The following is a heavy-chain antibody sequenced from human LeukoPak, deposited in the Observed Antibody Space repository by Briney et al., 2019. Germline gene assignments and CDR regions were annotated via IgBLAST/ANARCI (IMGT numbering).Heavy chain of an antibody. Sequence: SETLSLTCTVSGGSISSSSYYWSWIRQPPGKGLEWIGYIYYSGSTNYNPSLKSRVTISVDTSKNQFSLKLSSVTAADTAVYYRARDLGSSSWSLFDPWGQGTLVTVSS. J-gene: IGHJ5*02. D-gene: IGHD6-13*01. CDR2: IYYSGST. V-gene: IGHV4-61*01. CDR1: GGSISSSSYY. CDR3: ARDLGSSSWSLFDP.